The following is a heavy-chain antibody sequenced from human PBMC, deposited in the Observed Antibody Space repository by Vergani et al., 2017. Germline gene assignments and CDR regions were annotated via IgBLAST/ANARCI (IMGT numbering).Heavy chain of an antibody. CDR1: GGSISSGSYY. J-gene: IGHJ6*02. D-gene: IGHD6-6*01. Sequence: QVQLQESGPGLVKPSQTLSLTCTVPGGSISSGSYYWSWIRQPAGKGLEWIGRIYTSGSTNYNPSLKSRVTISVDTSKNQFSLKLSSVTAADTAVYYCAREAVAARYYYYGMDVWGQGTTVTVSS. CDR2: IYTSGST. V-gene: IGHV4-61*02. CDR3: AREAVAARYYYYGMDV.